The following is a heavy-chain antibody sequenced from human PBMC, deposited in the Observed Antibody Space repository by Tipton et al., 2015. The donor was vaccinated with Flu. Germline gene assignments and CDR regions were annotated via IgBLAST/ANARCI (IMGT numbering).Heavy chain of an antibody. CDR2: ISGGGGGT. CDR1: GFTFSIYA. Sequence: SLRLSCAASGFTFSIYAMSWVRQAPGKRLEWISAISGGGGGTYYADSVKGRFSISRDNSKNMLYLRMDSLSAEDTAIYYCAKVIPAKVSGLDSWGPGTLVAVSS. J-gene: IGHJ4*02. CDR3: AKVIPAKVSGLDS. V-gene: IGHV3-23*01. D-gene: IGHD5/OR15-5a*01.